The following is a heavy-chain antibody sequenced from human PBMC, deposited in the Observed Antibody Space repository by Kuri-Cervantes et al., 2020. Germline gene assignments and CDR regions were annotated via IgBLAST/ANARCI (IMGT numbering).Heavy chain of an antibody. CDR3: ATSLSAIGSFDY. J-gene: IGHJ4*02. D-gene: IGHD5-18*01. CDR1: GYSFTSYW. V-gene: IGHV5-51*01. CDR2: IDAGDSDT. Sequence: GESLKISCKGSGYSFTSYWIGWVRQMPGKGLESMGIIDAGDSDTRYSPSSQGQVTISADKSISTAFLEWSSLKASDTAIYYCATSLSAIGSFDYWGQGTLVTVSS.